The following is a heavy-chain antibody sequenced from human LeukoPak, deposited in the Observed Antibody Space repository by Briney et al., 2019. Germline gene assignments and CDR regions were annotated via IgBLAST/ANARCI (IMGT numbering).Heavy chain of an antibody. V-gene: IGHV4-38-2*01. Sequence: PSETLSLTCAVSNYSISHGYYWGWVRQPPGKGLEWIGSIYNTGSTYYNPSLKSRVTMSMDTSKNRFSLMLTSVTAADTAVYYCAKPYYSDTSGYYAAFDMWGQGTMVTVAS. CDR3: AKPYYSDTSGYYAAFDM. CDR1: NYSISHGYY. CDR2: IYNTGST. D-gene: IGHD3-22*01. J-gene: IGHJ3*02.